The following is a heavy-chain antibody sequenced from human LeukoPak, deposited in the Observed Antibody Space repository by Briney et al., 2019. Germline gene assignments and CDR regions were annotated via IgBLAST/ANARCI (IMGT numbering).Heavy chain of an antibody. D-gene: IGHD4-17*01. V-gene: IGHV3-23*01. CDR1: GFTFSSYG. J-gene: IGHJ4*02. Sequence: PGGSLRLSCAASGFTFSSYGMSWVRQAPGKGLEWVSSISGSGGSGGSTDYADSVKGRLTISRDNSKNTLYLQMNSLRAEDTAVYYCARVVDHDYGDYYLDYWGQGTLVTVSS. CDR3: ARVVDHDYGDYYLDY. CDR2: ISGSGGSGGST.